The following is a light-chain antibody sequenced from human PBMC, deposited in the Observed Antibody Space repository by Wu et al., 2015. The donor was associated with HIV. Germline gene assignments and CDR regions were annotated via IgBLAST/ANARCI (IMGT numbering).Light chain of an antibody. CDR2: GAS. Sequence: EIVLTQSPGTLSLSPGEGATLSCRASHIVSGTYLAWYQQKPGQAPRLLIYGASNRATGIPDRFSGSGSRTDSTLTISRLEPEDFAVYYCQQYGFSQLTFGGGPGWRSN. CDR1: HIVSGTY. CDR3: QQYGFSQLT. V-gene: IGKV3-20*01. J-gene: IGKJ4*01.